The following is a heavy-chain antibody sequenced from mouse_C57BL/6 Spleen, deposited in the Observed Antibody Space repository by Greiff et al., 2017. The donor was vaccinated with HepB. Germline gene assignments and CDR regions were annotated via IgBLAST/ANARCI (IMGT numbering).Heavy chain of an antibody. D-gene: IGHD2-4*01. CDR2: IYPGDGDT. J-gene: IGHJ3*01. Sequence: VQLQESGPELVKPGASVKISCKASGYAFSSSWMNWVKQRPGKGLEWIGRIYPGDGDTNYNGKFKGKATLTADKSSSTAYMQLSSLTSEDSAVYFCAPYYDENWFAYWGQGTLVTVSA. CDR1: GYAFSSSW. CDR3: APYYDENWFAY. V-gene: IGHV1-82*01.